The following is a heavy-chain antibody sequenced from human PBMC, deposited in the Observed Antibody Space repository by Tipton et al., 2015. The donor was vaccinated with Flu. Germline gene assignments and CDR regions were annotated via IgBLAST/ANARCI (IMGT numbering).Heavy chain of an antibody. CDR1: GFTFGDYA. Sequence: RSLRLSCTASGFTFGDYAMSWVRQAPGKGLEWVGFIRSKAYDGTTEYAASVKGRFTISRDDSKSIACLQMNSLKTEDTAVYYCTRNSGYDPRKIDYWGQGTLVTVSS. D-gene: IGHD5-12*01. V-gene: IGHV3-49*04. CDR3: TRNSGYDPRKIDY. J-gene: IGHJ4*02. CDR2: IRSKAYDGTT.